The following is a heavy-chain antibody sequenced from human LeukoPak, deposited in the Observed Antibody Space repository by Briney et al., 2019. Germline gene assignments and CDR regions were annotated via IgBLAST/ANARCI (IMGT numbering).Heavy chain of an antibody. D-gene: IGHD3-3*01. CDR2: INPNSGGT. J-gene: IGHJ1*01. V-gene: IGHV1-2*02. CDR3: ARGGFLEQSEYFQH. CDR1: GYTFTGYY. Sequence: AASAKVSCKASGYTFTGYYMHWVRQAPGQGLEWMGWINPNSGGTNYAQKFQGRVTMTRDTSISTAYMELSRLRSDDTAVYYCARGGFLEQSEYFQHWGQGTLVTVSS.